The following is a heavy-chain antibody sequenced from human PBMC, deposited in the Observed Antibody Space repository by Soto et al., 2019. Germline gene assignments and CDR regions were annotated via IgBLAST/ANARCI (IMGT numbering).Heavy chain of an antibody. V-gene: IGHV3-43*01. J-gene: IGHJ4*02. D-gene: IGHD2-21*01. Sequence: EVQLVESGGVVVQPGGSLSLSCATSGFTFDDYTMHWVRQAPGKGLEWVSLISWDGGITYYADSVKGRFTISRDNRKSSLFLEMNSLRTDDTALYYCAKGRLQVSHLDYWGQGTLVTVSS. CDR1: GFTFDDYT. CDR3: AKGRLQVSHLDY. CDR2: ISWDGGIT.